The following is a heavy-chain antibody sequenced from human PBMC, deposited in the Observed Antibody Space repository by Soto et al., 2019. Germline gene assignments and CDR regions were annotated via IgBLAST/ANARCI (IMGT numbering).Heavy chain of an antibody. CDR2: ISGSGGST. J-gene: IGHJ5*02. D-gene: IGHD1-1*01. CDR1: GFTFSSYA. Sequence: EVQLLESGGGLVQPGGSLRLSCAASGFTFSSYAMSWVRQAPGKGLEWVSAISGSGGSTYYADSVKGRFTISRDNSKNTLYLQMNSLRAEDTDVYYCEKDGVELEPLPPPITTWFDPWGQGTLVTVSS. CDR3: EKDGVELEPLPPPITTWFDP. V-gene: IGHV3-23*01.